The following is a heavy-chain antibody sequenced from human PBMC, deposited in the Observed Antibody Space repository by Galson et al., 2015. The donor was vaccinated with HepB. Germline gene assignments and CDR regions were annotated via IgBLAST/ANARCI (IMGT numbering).Heavy chain of an antibody. D-gene: IGHD2-15*01. V-gene: IGHV1-18*01. CDR1: GYTFTSYG. CDR3: ASGYCSGGSCYPHGY. CDR2: ISAYNGNT. Sequence: SVKVSCKASGYTFTSYGISWVRQAPGQGLEWMGWISAYNGNTNYAQKLQGRVTMTTDTSTSTAYMELRSLRSDDTAVYYCASGYCSGGSCYPHGYWGQGTLVTVSS. J-gene: IGHJ4*02.